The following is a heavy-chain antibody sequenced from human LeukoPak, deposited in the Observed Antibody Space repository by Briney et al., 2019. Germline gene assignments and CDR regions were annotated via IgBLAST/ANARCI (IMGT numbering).Heavy chain of an antibody. D-gene: IGHD2-15*01. CDR3: ARRHCSDGSCYGEIDY. J-gene: IGHJ4*02. V-gene: IGHV5-51*01. CDR2: IYPDDSDT. CDR1: GSRFSNDW. Sequence: GASLKISCKGSGSRFSNDWIGWVRQLPGKGLEWMGIIYPDDSDTKYSPSFQGQVSISADKSINTAYLQWGSLKASDTAMYYCARRHCSDGSCYGEIDYWGQGTLVTVSS.